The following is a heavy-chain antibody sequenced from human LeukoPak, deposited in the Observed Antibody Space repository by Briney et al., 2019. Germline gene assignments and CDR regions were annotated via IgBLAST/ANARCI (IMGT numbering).Heavy chain of an antibody. CDR1: GGSISSSSYY. J-gene: IGHJ4*02. D-gene: IGHD3-22*01. CDR3: ARHRGYYDSSGYPDY. V-gene: IGHV4-39*01. CDR2: IYYSGST. Sequence: SETLSLTCTVSGGSISSSSYYWGWIRQPPGKGLEWIGSIYYSGSTYYNPSLKSRVTISVGTSKNQFSLKLSSVTVADTAVYYCARHRGYYDSSGYPDYWGQGTLVTVSS.